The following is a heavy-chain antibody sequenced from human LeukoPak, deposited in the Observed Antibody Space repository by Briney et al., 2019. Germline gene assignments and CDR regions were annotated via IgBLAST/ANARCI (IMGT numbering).Heavy chain of an antibody. CDR1: GGSMRSDSSF. J-gene: IGHJ5*02. V-gene: IGHV4-61*02. Sequence: PSETLSLTCSVSGGSMRSDSSFWSWIRQPAGKGLEWIGRIYATGNTNYNPSLERRVTISVDTSKNQFSLELTSATAADTAVYYCARELGSDYGGYSPWGQGTLVTVSS. CDR2: IYATGNT. D-gene: IGHD4-23*01. CDR3: ARELGSDYGGYSP.